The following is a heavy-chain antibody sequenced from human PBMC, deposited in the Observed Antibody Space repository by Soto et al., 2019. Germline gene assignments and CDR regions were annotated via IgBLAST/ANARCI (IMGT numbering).Heavy chain of an antibody. CDR1: GYTFTNYD. V-gene: IGHV1-18*01. CDR2: ISPNNGNT. J-gene: IGHJ5*02. D-gene: IGHD2-15*01. Sequence: ASVKVSCKASGYTFTNYDISWVRQAPGQGLEWLGWISPNNGNTNYAQKFQGRLTMTTDASTSTAYMELRSLRSDDTAVYYCARDFEDIVVVVAENWFDPWGQGTLVTVSS. CDR3: ARDFEDIVVVVAENWFDP.